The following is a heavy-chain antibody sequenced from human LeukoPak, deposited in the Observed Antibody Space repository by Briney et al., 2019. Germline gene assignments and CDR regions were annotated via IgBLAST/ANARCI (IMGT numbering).Heavy chain of an antibody. J-gene: IGHJ5*02. CDR1: GYTFTSYG. CDR3: ARGLWSGSFNWFDP. Sequence: SVKVSCTASGYTFTSYGISWVRQAPGQGLEWMGWIIPIFGTANYAQKFQGRVTITTDESTSTAYMELSSLRSEDTAVYYCARGLWSGSFNWFDPWGQGTLVTVSS. V-gene: IGHV1-69*05. D-gene: IGHD1-26*01. CDR2: IIPIFGTA.